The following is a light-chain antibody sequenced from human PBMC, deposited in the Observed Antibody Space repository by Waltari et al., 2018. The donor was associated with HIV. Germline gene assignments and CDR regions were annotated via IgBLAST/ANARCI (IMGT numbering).Light chain of an antibody. CDR1: SSDVGNYNL. Sequence: QSALTQPASVSGSPGQSITISCTGTSSDVGNYNLVSWYQQHPGKAPKLMLYEVNKCPSGVSNRFSGSKSGNTASLTISGLQAEDEADYYCCSYAGSNTYVVFGGGTKLTVL. CDR3: CSYAGSNTYVV. J-gene: IGLJ2*01. V-gene: IGLV2-23*02. CDR2: EVN.